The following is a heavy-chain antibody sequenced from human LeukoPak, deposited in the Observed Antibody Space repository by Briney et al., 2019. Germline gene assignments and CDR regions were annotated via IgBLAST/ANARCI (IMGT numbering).Heavy chain of an antibody. CDR2: ISSSSSYI. J-gene: IGHJ4*02. CDR3: ARDSVHGYYDSSGYSAPFDY. V-gene: IGHV3-21*01. Sequence: GGSLRLSCAASGFTFSSYSMNWVRQAPGKGLEWVSSISSSSSYIYYADSVKGRFTISRDNAKNSLYLQMNSLRAEDTAVYYCARDSVHGYYDSSGYSAPFDYWGQGTLVTVSS. D-gene: IGHD3-22*01. CDR1: GFTFSSYS.